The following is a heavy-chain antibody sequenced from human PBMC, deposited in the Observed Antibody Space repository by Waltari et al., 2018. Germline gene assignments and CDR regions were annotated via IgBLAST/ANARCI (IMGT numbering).Heavy chain of an antibody. J-gene: IGHJ4*02. CDR3: ATDLHYYDSSGYSKNFDY. Sequence: QVQLVQSGAEVKKPGASVKVSCKVSGYTLTELSMHWVRQAPGKGLEWMGGFDPEDGETIYAQKFQGRVTMTEDTSTDTAYMELSSLRSEDTAVYYCATDLHYYDSSGYSKNFDYWGQGTLVTVSS. CDR1: GYTLTELS. V-gene: IGHV1-24*01. CDR2: FDPEDGET. D-gene: IGHD3-22*01.